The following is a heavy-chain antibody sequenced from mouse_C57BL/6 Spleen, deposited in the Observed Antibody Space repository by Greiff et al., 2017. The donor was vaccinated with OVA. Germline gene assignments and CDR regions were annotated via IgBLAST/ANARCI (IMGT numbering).Heavy chain of an antibody. CDR1: GYTFTAYY. D-gene: IGHD3-2*02. Sequence: QVQLQQSGAELVRPGASVKLSCKASGYTFTAYYINWVKQRPGQGLEWIARIYPGSGNTSYNEKFTGKATLTAAKSSSTAYMQLSSLTSEDSAVYFCARPDSSGYLFAYWGKGTLVTVSA. CDR2: IYPGSGNT. CDR3: ARPDSSGYLFAY. J-gene: IGHJ3*01. V-gene: IGHV1-76*01.